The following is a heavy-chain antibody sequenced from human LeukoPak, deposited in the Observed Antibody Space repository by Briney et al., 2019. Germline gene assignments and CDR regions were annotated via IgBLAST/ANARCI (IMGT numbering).Heavy chain of an antibody. J-gene: IGHJ4*02. CDR1: GYRFISNY. V-gene: IGHV1-2*02. CDR3: AREGSYCVGGDCYSFDF. D-gene: IGHD2-21*02. CDR2: MHPGNGNT. Sequence: ASVRVSCKAPGYRFISNYIQWVRQAPGLGPQWMGWMHPGNGNTRYAEKFQGRVTMTRDTSINTAYMDLSSLTSDDTAVYYCAREGSYCVGGDCYSFDFWGQGTLVTVSS.